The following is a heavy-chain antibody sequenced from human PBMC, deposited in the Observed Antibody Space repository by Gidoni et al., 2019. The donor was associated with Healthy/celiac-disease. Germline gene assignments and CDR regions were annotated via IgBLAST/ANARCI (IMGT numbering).Heavy chain of an antibody. CDR2: IKSDGSST. Sequence: EVQLVESGGGLVQPGGSLRLSCAASGFTFSSHWMHWVRKAQGKGLVWVARIKSDGSSTSYADTGKGRFTISRDNAKNTLYLQMNSLRAEDTAVYYCARNDWNDGYYYYYGMDVGGQGTTVTVSS. D-gene: IGHD1-1*01. J-gene: IGHJ6*02. CDR3: ARNDWNDGYYYYYGMDV. CDR1: GFTFSSHW. V-gene: IGHV3-74*01.